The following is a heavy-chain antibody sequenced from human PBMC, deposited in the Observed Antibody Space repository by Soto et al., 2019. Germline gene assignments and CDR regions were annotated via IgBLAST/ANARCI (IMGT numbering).Heavy chain of an antibody. D-gene: IGHD6-19*01. CDR2: IRGGGGDT. CDR3: AKCSVRTVRSSGWCNWFDP. Sequence: EVRLLESGGGLAQPGGSLRLSCAASGFTFSSSAMNWVRQAPGKGLEWVSFIRGGGGDTFYADSVRGRFTVSRDISRNTLYPQMNSLRAEDTAIYYCAKCSVRTVRSSGWCNWFDPWGQGTLVTVSS. V-gene: IGHV3-23*01. J-gene: IGHJ5*02. CDR1: GFTFSSSA.